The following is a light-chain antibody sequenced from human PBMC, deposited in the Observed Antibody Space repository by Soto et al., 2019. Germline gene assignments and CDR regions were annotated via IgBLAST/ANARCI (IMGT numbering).Light chain of an antibody. CDR1: SSNIGSST. J-gene: IGLJ3*02. Sequence: QSVLTQPPSVSGTPGQRVTIYCYGSSSNIGSSTVNWYQQLPGTAPIRLIYANNHRPSGDPDRFSASKSGTSGSLAISGLLSYDEADYFCAVWDESVNGHWVFVGRTKLTVL. CDR2: ANN. CDR3: AVWDESVNGHWV. V-gene: IGLV1-44*01.